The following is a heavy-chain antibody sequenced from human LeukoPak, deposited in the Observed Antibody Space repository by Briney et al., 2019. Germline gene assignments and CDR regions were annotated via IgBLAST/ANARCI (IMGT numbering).Heavy chain of an antibody. CDR1: GFTFSSYD. D-gene: IGHD1-26*01. Sequence: GGSLRLSCAASGFTFSSYDMHWVRQAPGRGLEWVAVIWYDGSNKYYADSVKGRFTISRDNSKNTLYLQMNSLRAEDTAVYYCARGGSYADYWGQGTLVTVSS. J-gene: IGHJ4*02. CDR3: ARGGSYADY. V-gene: IGHV3-33*01. CDR2: IWYDGSNK.